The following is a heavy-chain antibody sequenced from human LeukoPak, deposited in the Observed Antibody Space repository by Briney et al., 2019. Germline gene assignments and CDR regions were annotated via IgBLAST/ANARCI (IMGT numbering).Heavy chain of an antibody. Sequence: GGSLRLSCAASGFTFSDYYMSWIRQAPGKGLEWVSYISSSGSTIYYADSVKGRFTISRDSAKNSLYLQMNSLRAEDTAVYYCARDGYSSGWTYYYYYMDVWGKGTTVTVSS. V-gene: IGHV3-11*04. CDR3: ARDGYSSGWTYYYYYMDV. D-gene: IGHD6-19*01. J-gene: IGHJ6*03. CDR1: GFTFSDYY. CDR2: ISSSGSTI.